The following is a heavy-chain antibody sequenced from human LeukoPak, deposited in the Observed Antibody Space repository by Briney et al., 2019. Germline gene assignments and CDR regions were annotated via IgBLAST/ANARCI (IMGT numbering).Heavy chain of an antibody. Sequence: ASAKVSCKASGYTFTSYDINWVRQATGQGLEWMGWMNPNSGNTGYAQKFQGRVTITRNTSISTAYMELSSLRSEDTAVYYCARVRSGSYSYYFDYWGQGTLVTVSS. D-gene: IGHD1-26*01. CDR2: MNPNSGNT. CDR3: ARVRSGSYSYYFDY. J-gene: IGHJ4*02. CDR1: GYTFTSYD. V-gene: IGHV1-8*03.